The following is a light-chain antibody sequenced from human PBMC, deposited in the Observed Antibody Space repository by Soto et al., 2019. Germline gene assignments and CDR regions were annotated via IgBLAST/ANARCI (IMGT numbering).Light chain of an antibody. CDR3: SSFTTTSTYG. J-gene: IGLJ1*01. Sequence: QSVLTQPASESGSLGQSITISCTGTSRDVGAYNYVSWYQVHPAKAPQLMVSEVTIRHSGVSNRFSGSKSSNEASLTISGLHAEDEADYYCSSFTTTSTYGLGSGTKVSAL. CDR1: SRDVGAYNY. V-gene: IGLV2-14*01. CDR2: EVT.